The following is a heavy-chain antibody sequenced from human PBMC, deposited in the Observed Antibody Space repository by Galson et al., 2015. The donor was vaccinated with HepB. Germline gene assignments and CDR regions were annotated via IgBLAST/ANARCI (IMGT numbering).Heavy chain of an antibody. V-gene: IGHV1-18*01. D-gene: IGHD2-2*01. Sequence: SCKAFSYIFINYGIIWVRQAPGQGLEWVGWISPYNGNTSYAQKFQGRVTMTTDTSANTAYMELRSLRSDDTAVYYCARDFDYCSSTRCAQLSAYWGQGTLVTVSS. CDR1: SYIFINYG. CDR3: ARDFDYCSSTRCAQLSAY. CDR2: ISPYNGNT. J-gene: IGHJ4*02.